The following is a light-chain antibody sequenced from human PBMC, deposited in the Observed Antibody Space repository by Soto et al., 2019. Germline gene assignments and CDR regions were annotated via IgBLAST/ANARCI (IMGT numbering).Light chain of an antibody. CDR2: EVN. Sequence: TSNDVGGYNYVSWYQQHPGKAPKLMIYEVNKRPSGVPDRFSGSKSGNTASLTVSGLQAEDEADYYCSSFAVSNSFVFGTGTKVTVL. V-gene: IGLV2-8*01. CDR1: SNDVGGYNY. J-gene: IGLJ1*01. CDR3: SSFAVSNSFV.